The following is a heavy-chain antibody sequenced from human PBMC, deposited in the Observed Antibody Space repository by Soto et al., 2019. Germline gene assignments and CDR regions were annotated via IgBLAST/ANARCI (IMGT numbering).Heavy chain of an antibody. CDR2: INPKSRGT. CDR1: GYTFTDYF. V-gene: IGHV1-2*02. Sequence: QVQLVQSGAEVKKPGASVKVSCKASGYTFTDYFIHWVRQAPGQGFEWMGWINPKSRGTNYAQKLQGRVTMTRDTSNRTAYMELRGLRSDATAVCYCASVTLKAGNWFAPWGQGTLVTVSS. D-gene: IGHD3-16*02. J-gene: IGHJ5*02. CDR3: ASVTLKAGNWFAP.